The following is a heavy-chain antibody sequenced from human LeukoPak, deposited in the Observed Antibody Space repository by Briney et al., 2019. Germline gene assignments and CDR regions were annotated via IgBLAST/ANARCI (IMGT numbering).Heavy chain of an antibody. CDR1: GDSISSSSYY. CDR2: IYYSGST. V-gene: IGHV4-39*07. D-gene: IGHD3-10*01. J-gene: IGHJ4*02. Sequence: SETLSLTCTVSGDSISSSSYYWGWIRQPPGKGLEWIGSIYYSGSTYYNPSLKSRVTISVDTSKNQFSLKLSSVTAADTAVYYCARTVTGYYGSGAPFDYWGQGTLVTVSS. CDR3: ARTVTGYYGSGAPFDY.